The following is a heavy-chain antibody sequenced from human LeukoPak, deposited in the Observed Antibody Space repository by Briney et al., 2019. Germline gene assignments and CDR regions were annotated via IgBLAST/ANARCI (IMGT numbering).Heavy chain of an antibody. CDR2: IYSSGSI. D-gene: IGHD5-24*01. J-gene: IGHJ3*02. V-gene: IGHV4-61*02. Sequence: SQTLSLTCTVSGGSISSGDYYWSWIRQPPGKGLEWIGRIYSSGSISYNPSLKSRLSMSLDTSKNQFSLKMTSVTAADTAVYYCARAGRRDETNYVRRESFDIWGQGTMVAVSS. CDR3: ARAGRRDETNYVRRESFDI. CDR1: GGSISSGDYY.